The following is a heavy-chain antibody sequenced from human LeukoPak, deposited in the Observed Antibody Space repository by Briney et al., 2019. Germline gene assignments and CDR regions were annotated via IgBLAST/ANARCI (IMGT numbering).Heavy chain of an antibody. V-gene: IGHV1-69*05. J-gene: IGHJ4*02. CDR2: IIPIFGTA. CDR3: ARGGSGYDFYFDY. Sequence: AAPVKVSCKASGGTFSSYAISWVRQAPGQGLEWMGGIIPIFGTANYAQKFQGRVTITTDESTSTAYMELSSLRSEDTAVYYCARGGSGYDFYFDYWGQGTLVTVSS. D-gene: IGHD5-12*01. CDR1: GGTFSSYA.